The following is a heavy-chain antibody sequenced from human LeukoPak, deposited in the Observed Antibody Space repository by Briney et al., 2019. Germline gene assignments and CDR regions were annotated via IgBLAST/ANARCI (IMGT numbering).Heavy chain of an antibody. CDR3: ARGPYPNPRA. CDR1: GGSISSSSYY. J-gene: IGHJ5*02. CDR2: IYYSGST. V-gene: IGHV4-39*07. Sequence: SETLSLTCTVSGGSISSSSYYWGWIRQPPGKGLEWIGSIYYSGSTYYNPSLKSRVTISVDTSKSQFSLKLASVTAADTAVYYCARGPYPNPRAWGQGTLVTVSS.